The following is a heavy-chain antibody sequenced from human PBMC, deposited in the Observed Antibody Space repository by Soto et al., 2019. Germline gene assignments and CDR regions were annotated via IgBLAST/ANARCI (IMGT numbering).Heavy chain of an antibody. CDR1: GFTFDDYP. D-gene: IGHD1-26*01. V-gene: IGHV3-9*01. Sequence: EMLLVESGGDLVQPDRSLKLSCAASGFTFDDYPMHWVRQRPGKGLEWVSTISWNSDKIAYADSVKGRFTVSRDNAKNSLYLHMNSLRVDDTALYYCAKDRDGGSYFDLPDSFDVWGQGTGVTVSS. CDR2: ISWNSDKI. J-gene: IGHJ3*01. CDR3: AKDRDGGSYFDLPDSFDV.